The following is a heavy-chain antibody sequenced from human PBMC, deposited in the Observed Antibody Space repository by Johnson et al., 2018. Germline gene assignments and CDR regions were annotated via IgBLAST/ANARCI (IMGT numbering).Heavy chain of an antibody. Sequence: QVQLVQSGGGVVQPGRSLRLSCAASGFIFSSYGMHWVRQAPGKGLEWVAVISYDGRNKYYAYSVKGRFTISRDNSKNTLYLQMNNLRAKDTAVYYCAKSRPYYYACADCQHWGQGTLVTVSS. CDR1: GFIFSSYG. CDR3: AKSRPYYYACADCQH. D-gene: IGHD3-10*01. V-gene: IGHV3-30*18. CDR2: ISYDGRNK. J-gene: IGHJ1*01.